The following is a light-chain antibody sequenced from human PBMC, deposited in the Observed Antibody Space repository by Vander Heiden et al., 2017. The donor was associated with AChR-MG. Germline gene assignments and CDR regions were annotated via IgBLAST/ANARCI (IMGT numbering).Light chain of an antibody. CDR1: SLRFYY. CDR2: GEN. J-gene: IGLJ1*01. V-gene: IGLV3-19*01. Sequence: SSFSTPATAVSVALGQTVRITCQRDSLRFYYASWYQQKPGQAPVLVIYGENNRPSGIPDRFSAASSGNTGSLTITGAQAEDEAAYYCKSRDSSGHHHVFGSGTEVTVL. CDR3: KSRDSSGHHHV.